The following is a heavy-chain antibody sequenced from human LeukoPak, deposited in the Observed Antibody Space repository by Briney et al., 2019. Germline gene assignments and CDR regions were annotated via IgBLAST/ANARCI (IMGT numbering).Heavy chain of an antibody. Sequence: PGGSLRLSCVDSGLVSGFTFSKAWMTWVRQAPGKGLEWVGRIKSKTNGESTEYAAPVKGRFTISRDDSKNTLYLQMNSLRAEDTAVYYCAKDVQRIRPSYFDYWGQGTLVTVSS. D-gene: IGHD1-1*01. J-gene: IGHJ4*02. CDR3: AKDVQRIRPSYFDY. V-gene: IGHV3-15*01. CDR2: IKSKTNGEST. CDR1: GLVSGFTFSKAW.